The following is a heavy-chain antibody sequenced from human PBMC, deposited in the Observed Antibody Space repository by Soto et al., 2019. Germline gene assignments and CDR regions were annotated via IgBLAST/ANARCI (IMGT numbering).Heavy chain of an antibody. V-gene: IGHV3-30*18. CDR2: ISYDGSNN. D-gene: IGHD2-15*01. CDR1: GFTFSSYG. J-gene: IGHJ4*02. Sequence: QVQLVESGGGVIQPGRSLRLSSAASGFTFSSYGMHWVRQAPGKGLEWVAVISYDGSNNYYADSVKGRFTISRDNSKNTLYLEMDSLRAEDTAVYYCAKDIYKRVAGTLLDYWGQGTLVTVSS. CDR3: AKDIYKRVAGTLLDY.